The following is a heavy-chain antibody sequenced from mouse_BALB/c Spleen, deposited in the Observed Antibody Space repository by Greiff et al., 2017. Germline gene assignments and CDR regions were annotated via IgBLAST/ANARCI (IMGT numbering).Heavy chain of an antibody. D-gene: IGHD2-10*01. CDR2: IWSGGST. J-gene: IGHJ4*01. CDR1: GFSLTSYG. CDR3: ARVGPYYGNYDYAMDY. V-gene: IGHV2-2*01. Sequence: VKVVESGPGLVQPSQSLSITCTVSGFSLTSYGVHWVRQSPGKGLEWLGVIWSGGSTDYNAAFISRLSISKDNSKSQVFFKMNSLQTDDTARYYCARVGPYYGNYDYAMDYWGQGTSVTVSS.